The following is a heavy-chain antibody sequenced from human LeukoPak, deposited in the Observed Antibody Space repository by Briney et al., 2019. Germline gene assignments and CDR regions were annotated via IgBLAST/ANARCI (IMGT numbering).Heavy chain of an antibody. CDR2: IHPGDSDT. J-gene: IGHJ4*02. V-gene: IGHV5-51*01. Sequence: GESLKISCKGSGYRFTSYGIGWVRQMPGKGLEWMGIIHPGDSDTSYSPSFQGQVTISADKSISTANLQWSSLKASDTAMYYCARQKYYYDSIGDHYPDYWGQGNLVTVSS. D-gene: IGHD3-22*01. CDR3: ARQKYYYDSIGDHYPDY. CDR1: GYRFTSYG.